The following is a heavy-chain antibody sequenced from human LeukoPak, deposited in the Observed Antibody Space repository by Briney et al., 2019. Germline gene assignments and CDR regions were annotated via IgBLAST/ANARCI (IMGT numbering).Heavy chain of an antibody. CDR3: AKDLYMVPAAEMDY. Sequence: GGSLRLSCAASGFTFSSYSMNWVRQAPGKGLEWVSSISSSSSYIYYADSVKGRFTISRDNSKNTLYLQMNSLRAEDTAVYYCAKDLYMVPAAEMDYWGQGTLVTVSS. D-gene: IGHD2-2*01. CDR2: ISSSSSYI. V-gene: IGHV3-21*04. CDR1: GFTFSSYS. J-gene: IGHJ4*02.